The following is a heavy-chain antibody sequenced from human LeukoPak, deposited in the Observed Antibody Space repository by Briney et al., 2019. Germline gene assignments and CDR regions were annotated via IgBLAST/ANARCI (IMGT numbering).Heavy chain of an antibody. J-gene: IGHJ4*02. CDR2: VYYSGST. V-gene: IGHV4-39*01. CDR1: GGSISSSSHY. Sequence: SETLSLTCTVSGGSISSSSHYWGWIRQPPGKGLEWIGSVYYSGSTYYNPSLKRRLTISGDTSKNQFSLKLSSVTAADTAVYYCASLVGATTRLGVGVFDYWGQGTLVTVSS. D-gene: IGHD1-26*01. CDR3: ASLVGATTRLGVGVFDY.